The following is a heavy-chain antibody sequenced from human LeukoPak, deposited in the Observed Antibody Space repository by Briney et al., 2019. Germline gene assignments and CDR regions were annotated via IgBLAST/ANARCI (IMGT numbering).Heavy chain of an antibody. Sequence: SETLSLTCTVSGGSISSYYWSWIRQPPGKGLEWIGYIYYSGSTNYNPSLKSRVTISVDTSKNKFSLKLSSVTAADTAVYYCARDRAQLLWFGELLPGNWFDPWGQGTLVTVSS. CDR1: GGSISSYY. CDR3: ARDRAQLLWFGELLPGNWFDP. J-gene: IGHJ5*02. V-gene: IGHV4-59*01. CDR2: IYYSGST. D-gene: IGHD3-10*01.